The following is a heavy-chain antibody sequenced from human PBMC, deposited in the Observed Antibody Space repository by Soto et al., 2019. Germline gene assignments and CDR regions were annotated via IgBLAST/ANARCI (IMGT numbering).Heavy chain of an antibody. CDR3: ASAAAGTYYFDY. Sequence: GGSLRLSCAASGFTVSSNYMSWVRQAPGKGLEWVSVIYSGGSTYYADSVKGRFTISRDNSKNTLYLQMNSLRAEDTAVYYCASAAAGTYYFDYWGQGTLVTVSS. V-gene: IGHV3-66*01. J-gene: IGHJ4*02. CDR2: IYSGGST. CDR1: GFTVSSNY. D-gene: IGHD6-13*01.